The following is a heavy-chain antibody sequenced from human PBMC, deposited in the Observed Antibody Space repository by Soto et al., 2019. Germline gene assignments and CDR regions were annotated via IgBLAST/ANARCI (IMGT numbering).Heavy chain of an antibody. D-gene: IGHD1-26*01. CDR2: IYYSGST. J-gene: IGHJ5*02. CDR1: GGSISSGGYY. Sequence: PSETLSLTCTFPGGSISSGGYYWSWIRQHPGKGLEWIGYIYYSGSTYYNPSLKSRVTISVDTSKNQFSLKLSSVTAADTAVYYCARSGLRGSYWGFNWFDPWGQGTLVTVSS. V-gene: IGHV4-31*03. CDR3: ARSGLRGSYWGFNWFDP.